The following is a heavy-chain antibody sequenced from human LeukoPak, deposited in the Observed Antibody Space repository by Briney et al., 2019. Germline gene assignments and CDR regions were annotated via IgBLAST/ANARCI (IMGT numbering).Heavy chain of an antibody. V-gene: IGHV1-69*13. CDR1: GGTFSSYA. Sequence: GASVKVSCKASGGTFSSYAISWVRQAPGQGLEWMGGIIPIFGTANYAQKFQGRVTITADESTSTAHMELSSLRSEDTAVYYCATTGGSGSYASYNWFDPWGQGTLVTVSS. D-gene: IGHD3-10*01. CDR2: IIPIFGTA. CDR3: ATTGGSGSYASYNWFDP. J-gene: IGHJ5*02.